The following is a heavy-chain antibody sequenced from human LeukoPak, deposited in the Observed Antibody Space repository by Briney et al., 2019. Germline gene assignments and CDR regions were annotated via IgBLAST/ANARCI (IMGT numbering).Heavy chain of an antibody. CDR3: ARLLAYYYDGSGPFFDY. J-gene: IGHJ4*02. CDR2: IYYSGSI. CDR1: GGSINSRNHY. V-gene: IGHV4-39*01. D-gene: IGHD3-22*01. Sequence: PSETLSLTCTVSGGSINSRNHYWGWIRQPPGKGLEWIGNIYYSGSIYYNPSLKSRLTIPIDTSRNQFSLKLSSVTATDTAVYYCARLLAYYYDGSGPFFDYWGQGTLVTVSS.